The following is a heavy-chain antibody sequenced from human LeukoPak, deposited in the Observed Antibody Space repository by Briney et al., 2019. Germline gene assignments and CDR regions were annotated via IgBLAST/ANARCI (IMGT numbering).Heavy chain of an antibody. CDR3: ASDGGPFDH. D-gene: IGHD3-3*01. CDR2: INQGASEK. Sequence: GGSLRLSCAASGLTFSSYWMSWVRQAPGKGLEWVANINQGASEKYYVDSVRGRFTISRDNAKKSVTLQMNSLRVDDTAVYYCASDGGPFDHWGQGTLVTVSS. V-gene: IGHV3-7*01. CDR1: GLTFSSYW. J-gene: IGHJ4*02.